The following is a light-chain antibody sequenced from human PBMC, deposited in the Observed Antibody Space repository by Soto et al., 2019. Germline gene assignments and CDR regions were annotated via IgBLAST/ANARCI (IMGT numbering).Light chain of an antibody. V-gene: IGKV3-20*01. Sequence: EIVLTQSPGTLSLSPGEGATLSCRASQSVSSSYLAWYQQKPGQAPRLLIYGASSRATGIPDRFSGGGSGTDFTLAISRREPEDFSVYYCQQYDNSPWTFVQGTKVEIK. CDR3: QQYDNSPWT. CDR1: QSVSSSY. J-gene: IGKJ1*01. CDR2: GAS.